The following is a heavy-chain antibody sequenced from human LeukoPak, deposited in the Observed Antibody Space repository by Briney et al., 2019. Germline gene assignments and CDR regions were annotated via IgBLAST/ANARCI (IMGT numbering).Heavy chain of an antibody. D-gene: IGHD2/OR15-2a*01. J-gene: IGHJ4*02. CDR1: GFTFSNFA. CDR2: INSDGSWT. CDR3: VSFYETY. Sequence: GGSLRLSCAASGFTFSNFAMSWVRQAPGKGLVWVSHINSDGSWTSYADSVKGRFTISKDNAKNTVYLQMNSLRAEDTAVYYCVSFYETYWGRGTLVTVSS. V-gene: IGHV3-74*01.